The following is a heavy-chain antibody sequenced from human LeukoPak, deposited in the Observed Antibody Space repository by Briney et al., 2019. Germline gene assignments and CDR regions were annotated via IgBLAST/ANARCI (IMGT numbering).Heavy chain of an antibody. Sequence: GGSLGLSCAASGFTFSSYWMSWVRQAPGKGLEWVANINQHGSESYYVDSVKGRFIISRDNAKNSMYLHMSSLRGDDMAVYYCARGGLFRYGGTSGDYWGQGTLVTVSS. J-gene: IGHJ4*02. CDR3: ARGGLFRYGGTSGDY. V-gene: IGHV3-7*01. CDR1: GFTFSSYW. CDR2: INQHGSES. D-gene: IGHD4/OR15-4a*01.